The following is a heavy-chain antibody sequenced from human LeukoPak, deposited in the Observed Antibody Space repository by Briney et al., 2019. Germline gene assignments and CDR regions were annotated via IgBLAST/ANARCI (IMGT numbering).Heavy chain of an antibody. Sequence: GGSLRLSCAASGFTFSSYWMHWVRQAPEKGLVWVSRINSDGSSTSYADSVKGRFTISRDNAKNTLYLQMNSLRAEDTAVYYCARPPYYYDSSGYLDYWGQGTLVTVSS. V-gene: IGHV3-74*01. CDR3: ARPPYYYDSSGYLDY. J-gene: IGHJ4*02. D-gene: IGHD3-22*01. CDR2: INSDGSST. CDR1: GFTFSSYW.